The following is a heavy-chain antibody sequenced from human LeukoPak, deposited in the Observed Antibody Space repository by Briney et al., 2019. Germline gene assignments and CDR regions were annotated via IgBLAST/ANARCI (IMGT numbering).Heavy chain of an antibody. Sequence: SETLSLTCTVSGGSVGTGTNYWGCIRQPAEKGLEWFMRISSGGTTSSNPSLDSRATISIDTSNNQYSLRLGSGAQAATACYFCVRDLTTFLATFSDYWGQGAMVTVSS. CDR3: VRDLTTFLATFSDY. V-gene: IGHV4-61*02. CDR2: ISSGGTT. J-gene: IGHJ4*02. CDR1: GGSVGTGTNY. D-gene: IGHD1-14*01.